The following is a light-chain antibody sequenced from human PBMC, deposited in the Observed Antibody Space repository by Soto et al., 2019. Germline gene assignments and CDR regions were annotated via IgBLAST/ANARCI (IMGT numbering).Light chain of an antibody. J-gene: IGLJ2*01. CDR3: GSWDSALRAVV. V-gene: IGLV1-51*01. Sequence: QSVLTQPPSVSAAPGQKVTISCSGSFSNIGDNGASWYQQFPGTAPKLLIYDNKKRPSGIPDRFSGSRSDTSAALGITGLQDGDEADYYCGSWDSALRAVVFGGGTKLTVL. CDR2: DNK. CDR1: FSNIGDNG.